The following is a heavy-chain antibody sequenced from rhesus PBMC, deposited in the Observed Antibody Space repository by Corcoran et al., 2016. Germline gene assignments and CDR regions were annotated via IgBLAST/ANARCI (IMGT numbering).Heavy chain of an antibody. D-gene: IGHD2-21*01. J-gene: IGHJ5-2*02. V-gene: IGHV4-169*02. CDR3: ASGRILYWSLDV. CDR2: IYGSGSRT. Sequence: QLQLQESGPGLVKPSETLSLTCAVSCGSISSNYCSWIRQAPGKVLEWIGYIYGSGSRTNYNPSRKSRVTLAVDTSKNQLSLKLSSVTAADTAVYYCASGRILYWSLDVWGRGVLVTVSS. CDR1: CGSISSNY.